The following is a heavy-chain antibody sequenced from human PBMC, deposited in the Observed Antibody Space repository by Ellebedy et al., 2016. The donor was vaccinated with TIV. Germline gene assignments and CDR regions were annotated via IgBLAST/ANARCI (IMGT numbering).Heavy chain of an antibody. CDR1: GFTFTPYS. Sequence: GESLKISCTASGFTFTPYSMNWVRQAPGKGLEWISYISGSTITSYYADSVKGRFTISRDNAKNSLYLQKNGLGVEDTAVYFCARDMAWGNERVIDAFDIWGHGTLVTVSS. CDR2: ISGSTITS. CDR3: ARDMAWGNERVIDAFDI. D-gene: IGHD7-27*01. J-gene: IGHJ3*02. V-gene: IGHV3-48*04.